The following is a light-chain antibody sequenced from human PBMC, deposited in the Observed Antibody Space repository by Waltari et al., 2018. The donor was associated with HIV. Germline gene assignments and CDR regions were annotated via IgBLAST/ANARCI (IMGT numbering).Light chain of an antibody. CDR1: SSDVGSYNL. CDR2: VVS. V-gene: IGLV2-23*02. Sequence: QSALTQPASVSGSPGQSITISCTGTSSDVGSYNLVSWYQQHPGKAPKLMIYVVSKRPSGVSNRFSGSKSGNTASLTISGLQAEDEAYYYCCSYAGSSTLVFGGGTKLTVL. CDR3: CSYAGSSTLV. J-gene: IGLJ2*01.